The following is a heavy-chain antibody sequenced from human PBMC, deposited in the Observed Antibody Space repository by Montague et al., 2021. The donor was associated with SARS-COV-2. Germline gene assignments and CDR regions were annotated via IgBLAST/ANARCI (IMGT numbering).Heavy chain of an antibody. D-gene: IGHD3-9*01. CDR2: XXSNDEK. V-gene: IGHV2-5*01. CDR1: GFSLSTPNVG. J-gene: IGHJ4*02. CDR3: AHLIRYYDIFTGIPFDY. Sequence: PALVKPTQTLTLTCTFSGFSLSTPNVGVGWIRQPPGKALEWVAVXXSNDEKRYSPPPRNRLTITKDTAKNQVVLSLTYVDPVDTATYYCAHLIRYYDIFTGIPFDYWGQGSQVTVSS.